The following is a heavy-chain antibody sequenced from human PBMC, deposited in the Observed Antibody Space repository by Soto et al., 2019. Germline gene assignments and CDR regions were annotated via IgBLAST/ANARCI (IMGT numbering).Heavy chain of an antibody. V-gene: IGHV1-2*04. CDR1: GYSFTDYH. CDR2: INPKSGGT. D-gene: IGHD2-8*01. CDR3: ARGDSTDCSNGVCAFFYNHEMDV. Sequence: VASVKVSCKASGYSFTDYHIHWVRQAPGQGLEWLGRINPKSGGTSTAQKFQGWVTMTTDTSISTASMELTRLTSDDTAIYYCARGDSTDCSNGVCAFFYNHEMDVWG. J-gene: IGHJ6*02.